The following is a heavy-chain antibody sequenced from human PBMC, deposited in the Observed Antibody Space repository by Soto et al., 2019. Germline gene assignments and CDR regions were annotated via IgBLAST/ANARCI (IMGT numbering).Heavy chain of an antibody. CDR3: AKKTMESTDV. V-gene: IGHV3-30*18. Sequence: QVQMVESGGGVVQPGRSLRLSCAASGFTFSIYGMHWVRQAPGKGLEWVAAISYDGDKKYYVDSVKGRFTISRDNSKSTVYLQMNSLRGEDTAVYYCAKKTMESTDVWGQGTTVTVAS. D-gene: IGHD1-1*01. CDR2: ISYDGDKK. J-gene: IGHJ6*02. CDR1: GFTFSIYG.